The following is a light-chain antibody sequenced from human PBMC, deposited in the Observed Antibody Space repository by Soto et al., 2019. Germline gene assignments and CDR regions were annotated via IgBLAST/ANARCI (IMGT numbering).Light chain of an antibody. J-gene: IGLJ2*01. CDR1: SSDVGGYNY. V-gene: IGLV2-8*01. CDR2: DVN. Sequence: QSVLTQPPSASGSPGQSVTISCTGGSSDVGGYNYVSWFQHHPGRAPKLIIYDVNKRPSGVPDRFSGSKSGNTASLTVSGLQADDDADYYCSSYGGNNNLLFGGGTKVTVL. CDR3: SSYGGNNNLL.